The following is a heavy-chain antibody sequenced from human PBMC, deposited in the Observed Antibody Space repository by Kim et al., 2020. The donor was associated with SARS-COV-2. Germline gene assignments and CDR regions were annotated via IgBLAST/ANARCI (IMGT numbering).Heavy chain of an antibody. J-gene: IGHJ5*01. V-gene: IGHV3-30*03. D-gene: IGHD6-6*01. CDR1: GFTFSNYD. Sequence: GGSLRLSCAAFGFTFSNYDIHWVRQAPGKGLEWVAVISYAINNKYYADSVKGRFTISRDNSNNTLYLQMNSLGAEDTAVYYCARDRRSDNIEYLAYDS. CDR2: ISYAINNK. CDR3: ARDRRSDNIEYLAYDS.